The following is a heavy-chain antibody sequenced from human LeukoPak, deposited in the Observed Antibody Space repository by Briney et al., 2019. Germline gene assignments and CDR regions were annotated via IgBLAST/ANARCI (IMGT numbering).Heavy chain of an antibody. J-gene: IGHJ4*02. CDR2: IYSGGST. Sequence: SGGSLRLSYAASGFTVSGKYMSWVRQAPGKGLEWVSVIYSGGSTYYADSVKGRFTISRDNSKNTLYLQMNSLRAEDTAVYYCARESGYYDSGGYFDYWGQGTLVTVSS. CDR3: ARESGYYDSGGYFDY. CDR1: GFTVSGKY. D-gene: IGHD3-22*01. V-gene: IGHV3-53*01.